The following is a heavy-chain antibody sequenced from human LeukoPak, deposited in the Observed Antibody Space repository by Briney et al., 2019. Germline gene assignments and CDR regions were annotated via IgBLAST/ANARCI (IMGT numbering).Heavy chain of an antibody. D-gene: IGHD3-10*01. CDR2: MNPNSGNT. V-gene: IGHV1-8*01. CDR1: GYTFTSYD. CDR3: AREGVPSYYYYMDV. Sequence: ASVKVSCKASGYTFTSYDINWVRQATGQGLEWMGWMNPNSGNTGYAQKFQGRVTMTRNTSISTAYMELSSLRSEDTAVYYCAREGVPSYYYYMDVWGKGTTVTVSS. J-gene: IGHJ6*03.